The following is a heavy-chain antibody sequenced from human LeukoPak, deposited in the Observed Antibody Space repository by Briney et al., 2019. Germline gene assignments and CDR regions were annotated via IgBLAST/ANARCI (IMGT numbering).Heavy chain of an antibody. J-gene: IGHJ6*03. D-gene: IGHD1-26*01. CDR2: INHSGST. CDR3: ARKYSGSLGYYYYYYMDV. CDR1: GGSFSGYY. Sequence: SETLSLTCAVYGGSFSGYYWSWIRQPPGKGLEWIGEINHSGSTNYNPSLKSRVTISVDTSKNQFSLKLSSVTAADTAVYYCARKYSGSLGYYYYYYMDVWGKGTTVTVSS. V-gene: IGHV4-34*01.